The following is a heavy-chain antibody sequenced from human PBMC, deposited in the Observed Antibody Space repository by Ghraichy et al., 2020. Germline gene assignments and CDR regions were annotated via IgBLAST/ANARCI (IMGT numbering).Heavy chain of an antibody. CDR2: IRSKANSHAT. J-gene: IGHJ4*02. V-gene: IGHV3-73*01. D-gene: IGHD6-19*01. Sequence: GGSLRLSCAASGFTFSDSALHWVRQASGKGLEWVGRIRSKANSHATAYAALVTGRFTISRDDSKNTAYLEMSSLKNEDTAVYYCTKSVAARPVSGTSYYFDYWGQGTLVTVAS. CDR3: TKSVAARPVSGTSYYFDY. CDR1: GFTFSDSA.